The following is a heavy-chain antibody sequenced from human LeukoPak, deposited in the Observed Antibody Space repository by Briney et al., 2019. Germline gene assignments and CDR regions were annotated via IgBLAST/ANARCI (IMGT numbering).Heavy chain of an antibody. CDR2: ISTYNGDT. V-gene: IGHV1-18*01. J-gene: IGHJ4*02. CDR1: GYTFTSYG. D-gene: IGHD3-16*01. Sequence: ASVKVSCKASGYTFTSYGISWVRQAPGQGLEWMGWISTYNGDTNYAQNLQGRVTMTIDTSTSTAYMELRSLTSDDTAVYFCARGTVMLSFDYWGQGTLVTVSS. CDR3: ARGTVMLSFDY.